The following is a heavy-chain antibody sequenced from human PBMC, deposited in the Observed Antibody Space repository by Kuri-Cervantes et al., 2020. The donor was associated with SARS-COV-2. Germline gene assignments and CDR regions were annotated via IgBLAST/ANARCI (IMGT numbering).Heavy chain of an antibody. CDR3: ARDWDYYDSSGYSNFDY. V-gene: IGHV4-34*01. Sequence: SQTLSLTCAVYVGSFSGYYWSWIRQPPGKGLEWIGEINHSGSTHYNPSLKSRVTISVDTSKNQFSLKLTSVTAADTAVYYCARDWDYYDSSGYSNFDYWGQGTLVTVSS. D-gene: IGHD3-22*01. J-gene: IGHJ4*02. CDR1: VGSFSGYY. CDR2: INHSGST.